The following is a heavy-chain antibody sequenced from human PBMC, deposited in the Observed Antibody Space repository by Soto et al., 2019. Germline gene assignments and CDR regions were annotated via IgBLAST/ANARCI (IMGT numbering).Heavy chain of an antibody. V-gene: IGHV4-34*01. D-gene: IGHD6-6*01. Sequence: SETLSLTCAVYGGSFSGYYWSWIRQPPGKGLEWIGEINHSGSTNYNPSLKSRVTISVDTSKNQFSLKLSSVTAADTAVYYCARFFSSSSDFDYWGQGTLVTVS. CDR1: GGSFSGYY. CDR3: ARFFSSSSDFDY. CDR2: INHSGST. J-gene: IGHJ4*02.